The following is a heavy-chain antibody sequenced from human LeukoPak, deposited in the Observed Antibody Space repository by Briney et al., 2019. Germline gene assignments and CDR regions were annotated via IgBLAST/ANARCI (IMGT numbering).Heavy chain of an antibody. CDR2: IYYSGST. CDR1: GVSISSSSYY. CDR3: ARRAQGGSYFISYYFDY. J-gene: IGHJ4*02. V-gene: IGHV4-39*07. D-gene: IGHD1-26*01. Sequence: PSETLSLTCTVSGVSISSSSYYWGWIRQPPGKGLEWIGSIYYSGSTYYNPSLKSRVTISVDTSKNQFSLKLSSVTAADTAVYYCARRAQGGSYFISYYFDYWGQGTLVTVSS.